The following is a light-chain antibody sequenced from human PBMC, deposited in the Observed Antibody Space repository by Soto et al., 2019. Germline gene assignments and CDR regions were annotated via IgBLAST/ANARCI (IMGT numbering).Light chain of an antibody. Sequence: DIQLTQSPSTLSASVGDRVTITCRASQNIGTWLAWYQHRPGEGPKLLIHDASTLESGVPSRFSGGGSATEFSLTINSLESGDSGTYHCQQYYTYSPSTFGQGSTVEIK. CDR2: DAS. J-gene: IGKJ1*01. CDR3: QQYYTYSPST. V-gene: IGKV1-5*01. CDR1: QNIGTW.